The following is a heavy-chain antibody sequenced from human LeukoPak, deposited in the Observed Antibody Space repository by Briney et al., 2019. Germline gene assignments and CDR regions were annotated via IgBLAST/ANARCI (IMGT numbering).Heavy chain of an antibody. CDR2: IYDSGST. Sequence: SETLSLTCTVSDGSISSHYGNWIRQPPGKGLEWIGFIYDSGSTNYNPSLYSRLTISVDTSKNQFSLKLTSVTAADTAVYYCARDRRGYGSFDSWGQGTLVTVSS. CDR3: ARDRRGYGSFDS. D-gene: IGHD5-18*01. V-gene: IGHV4-59*11. J-gene: IGHJ4*02. CDR1: DGSISSHY.